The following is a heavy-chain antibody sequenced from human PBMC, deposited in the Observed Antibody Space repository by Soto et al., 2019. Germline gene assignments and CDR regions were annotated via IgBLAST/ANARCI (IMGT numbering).Heavy chain of an antibody. J-gene: IGHJ1*01. V-gene: IGHV3-30-3*01. D-gene: IGHD3-10*01. CDR1: GFTFSSFA. Sequence: PGGSLRLSCAASGFTFSSFAMHWVRQAPGKGLEWVAVISYDGSDKYHADSVKGRFTISRDNSRDTLYLQMNSLRAEDTAVYYCARDRELLVRDAEYFQHWGQGTLVTVSS. CDR2: ISYDGSDK. CDR3: ARDRELLVRDAEYFQH.